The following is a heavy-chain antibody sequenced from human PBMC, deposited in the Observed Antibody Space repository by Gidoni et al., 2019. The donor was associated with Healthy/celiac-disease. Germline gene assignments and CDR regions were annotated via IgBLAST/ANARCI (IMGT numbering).Heavy chain of an antibody. CDR2: MNPNSGNT. CDR3: ARVGTGYCSSTSCYRPVGFDP. CDR1: GYTFTSYD. D-gene: IGHD2-2*01. J-gene: IGHJ5*02. Sequence: QVQLVQSGAEVKKPGASVKVSCKASGYTFTSYDINWVRQATGQGLEWMGWMNPNSGNTGYAQKFQGRVTMTRNTSISTAYMELSSLRSEDTAVYYCARVGTGYCSSTSCYRPVGFDPWGQGTLVTVSS. V-gene: IGHV1-8*01.